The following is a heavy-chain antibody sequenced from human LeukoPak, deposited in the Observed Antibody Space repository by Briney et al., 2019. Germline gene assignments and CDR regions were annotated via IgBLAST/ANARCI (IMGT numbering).Heavy chain of an antibody. Sequence: GGSLRLSCAASGFTFSSYTMNWVRQAPGKGLKWVSSISSSSSYIYYADSVKGRFTISRDNAKNSLYLQMNSLRAEDTAVYYCARNDGFGELLNYWGQGTLVTVSS. J-gene: IGHJ4*02. D-gene: IGHD3-10*01. CDR2: ISSSSSYI. V-gene: IGHV3-21*01. CDR1: GFTFSSYT. CDR3: ARNDGFGELLNY.